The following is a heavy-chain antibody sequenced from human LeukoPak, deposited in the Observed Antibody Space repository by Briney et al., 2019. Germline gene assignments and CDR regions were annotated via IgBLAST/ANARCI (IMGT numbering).Heavy chain of an antibody. CDR3: TTGYTSASHDGY. V-gene: IGHV3-15*07. CDR2: IKRRTDGGTS. D-gene: IGHD2-15*01. CDR1: GLTFSDAW. Sequence: GSLRLSCAASGLTFSDAWMHWVRQAPGKGLEWVGLIKRRTDGGTSNYAAPVKGRFAISRDDSEDTLFLQMDSLKSEDTGVYYCTTGYTSASHDGYWGQGTLVTVSS. J-gene: IGHJ4*02.